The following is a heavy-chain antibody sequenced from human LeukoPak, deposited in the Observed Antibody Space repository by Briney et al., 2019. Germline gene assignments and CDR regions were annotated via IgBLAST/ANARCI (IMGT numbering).Heavy chain of an antibody. CDR1: GFTFSDYY. V-gene: IGHV3-11*06. Sequence: GGSLRLSCAASGFTFSDYYMSWIRQAPGKGLEWVSYISSSSSYTNYADSVKGRFTISRDNVKNSLYLQMNSLRAEDTAVYYCARDLGYSSSWLDYWGQGTLVTVSS. CDR3: ARDLGYSSSWLDY. D-gene: IGHD6-13*01. CDR2: ISSSSSYT. J-gene: IGHJ4*02.